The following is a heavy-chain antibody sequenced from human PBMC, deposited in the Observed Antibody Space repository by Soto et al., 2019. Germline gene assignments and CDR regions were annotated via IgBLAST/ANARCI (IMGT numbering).Heavy chain of an antibody. J-gene: IGHJ6*02. CDR3: ARFYYDSSGYLPSPYYYYYGMDV. CDR1: RFPFSDSY. D-gene: IGHD3-22*01. V-gene: IGHV3-11*04. Sequence: PGGSLRLSCAAARFPFSDSYMSWIRQAPGKGLEWVSYISSSGSITYYADSVKGRLTISRDNAKNSLYLQMNSLRAEDTAVYYCARFYYDSSGYLPSPYYYYYGMDVWGQGTTVTVSS. CDR2: ISSSGSIT.